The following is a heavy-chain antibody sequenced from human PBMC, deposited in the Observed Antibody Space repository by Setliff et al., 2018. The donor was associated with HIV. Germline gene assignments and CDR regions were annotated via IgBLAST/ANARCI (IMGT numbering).Heavy chain of an antibody. CDR3: ARDRGGYTFDF. Sequence: GGSLRLSCAASGFTFDDYGMHWVRQAPGKGLEWVSFVSWDGSDTYYADSMKGRFTISRDNAKNSLYLQMNSLRAEDTAVYYCARDRGGYTFDFWGQGTVVTVSS. J-gene: IGHJ3*01. V-gene: IGHV3-43D*04. CDR1: GFTFDDYG. D-gene: IGHD3-10*01. CDR2: VSWDGSDT.